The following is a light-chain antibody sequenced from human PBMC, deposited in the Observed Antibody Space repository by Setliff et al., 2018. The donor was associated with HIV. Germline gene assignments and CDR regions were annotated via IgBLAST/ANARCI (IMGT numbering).Light chain of an antibody. V-gene: IGLV2-23*02. CDR1: SSDIGSYIL. CDR2: EIT. Sequence: QSALTQPASVSGSPGQSITISCTGTSSDIGSYILVSWYQQHPGRAPKLILYEITKRLSGVSNRFSGSKSGNTASLTISGLQAEDEADYYCCSYTGSSSYVFGGGTKVTVL. J-gene: IGLJ1*01. CDR3: CSYTGSSSYV.